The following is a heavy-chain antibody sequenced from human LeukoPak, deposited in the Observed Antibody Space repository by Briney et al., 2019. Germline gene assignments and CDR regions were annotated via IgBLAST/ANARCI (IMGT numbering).Heavy chain of an antibody. D-gene: IGHD2-21*01. CDR3: ASQYCGGDCYSFDY. J-gene: IGHJ4*02. V-gene: IGHV3-30*02. CDR2: IRYDGSNK. Sequence: TGGSLRLSCAASGFTFSSYGMHWVRQAPGKGLEWVAFIRYDGSNKYYADSVKGRFTISRDNSKNTLYLQMNSLRAEDTAVYYCASQYCGGDCYSFDYWGQGTLVTVSS. CDR1: GFTFSSYG.